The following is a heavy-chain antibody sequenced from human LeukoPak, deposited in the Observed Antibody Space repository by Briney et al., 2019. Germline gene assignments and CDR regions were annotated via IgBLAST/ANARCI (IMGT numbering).Heavy chain of an antibody. CDR3: AREREGVRSAFDI. CDR2: ISGGGGSK. V-gene: IGHV3-23*01. D-gene: IGHD3-10*01. J-gene: IGHJ3*02. Sequence: GGSLRLSCGSSGFTFSSYAMSWVRQAPGKGLGWVSAISGGGGSKYYADSVKGRFSISRDSSKNTLYLQMNSLRAEDTAAYYCAREREGVRSAFDIWGQGTMVTVS. CDR1: GFTFSSYA.